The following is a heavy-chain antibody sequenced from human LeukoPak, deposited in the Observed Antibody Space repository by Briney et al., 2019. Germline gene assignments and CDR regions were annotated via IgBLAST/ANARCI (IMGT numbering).Heavy chain of an antibody. CDR1: GFTFSHFW. CDR3: AREDGYCSGGNCYSYFDS. D-gene: IGHD2-15*01. CDR2: IKKTGSET. J-gene: IGHJ4*02. Sequence: GGSLRLSCAASGFTFSHFWMSWVRQAPGKGLEWVAYIKKTGSETYYVDSVKGRITITRDNTRSSLFLQMYSLRAEDTAVYFCAREDGYCSGGNCYSYFDSWGQGTLVTVSS. V-gene: IGHV3-7*01.